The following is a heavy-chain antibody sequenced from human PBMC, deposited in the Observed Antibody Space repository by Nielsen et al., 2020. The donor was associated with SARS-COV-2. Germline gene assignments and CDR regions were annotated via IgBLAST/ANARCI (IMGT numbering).Heavy chain of an antibody. D-gene: IGHD1-1*01. J-gene: IGHJ4*02. Sequence: ASVNVSCKASGYTFTSYYMHWVRQAPGQGLEWMGIINPSGGSTSYAQKFQGRVTMTRDTSTSTVYMELSSLRSEDTAVYYCARDSAKQTGSFYWGQGTLVTVSS. CDR3: ARDSAKQTGSFY. CDR2: INPSGGST. V-gene: IGHV1-46*01. CDR1: GYTFTSYY.